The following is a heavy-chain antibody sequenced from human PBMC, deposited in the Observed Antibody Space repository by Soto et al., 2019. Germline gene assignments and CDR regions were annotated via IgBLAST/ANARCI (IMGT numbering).Heavy chain of an antibody. J-gene: IGHJ4*02. D-gene: IGHD6-19*01. Sequence: QVQLVQSGAEVKKPGSSVKVSCKASGGTFSSYAIAWVRQAPEQGLEGRGGIIPIFGTATNAQKFQGRVTITADESTSTAYMELSSLRSEDTAVYYCARAWMSSGWYGDQNFDYWGQGTLVTVSS. CDR2: IIPIFGTA. CDR3: ARAWMSSGWYGDQNFDY. V-gene: IGHV1-69*01. CDR1: GGTFSSYA.